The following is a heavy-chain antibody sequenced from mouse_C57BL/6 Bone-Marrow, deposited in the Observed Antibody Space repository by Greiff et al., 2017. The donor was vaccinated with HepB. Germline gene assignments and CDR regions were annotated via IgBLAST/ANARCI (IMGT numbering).Heavy chain of an antibody. CDR2: IWSGGST. Sequence: VQRVESGPGLVQPSQRLSITCTVSGFSLTSYGVHWVRQSPGKGLEWLGVIWSGGSTDYNAAFISRLSISKDNSKSQVFFKMNSLQADDTAIYYCARTDDGYYNFDYWGQGTTLTVSS. V-gene: IGHV2-2*01. D-gene: IGHD2-3*01. CDR3: ARTDDGYYNFDY. CDR1: GFSLTSYG. J-gene: IGHJ2*01.